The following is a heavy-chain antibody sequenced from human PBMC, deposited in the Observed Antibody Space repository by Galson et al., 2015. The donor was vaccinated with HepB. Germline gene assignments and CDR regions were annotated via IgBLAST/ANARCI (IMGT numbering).Heavy chain of an antibody. J-gene: IGHJ4*02. V-gene: IGHV1-18*04. D-gene: IGHD6-19*01. CDR2: ISAYNGNT. CDR3: ARAEGEGYSSGWFKKDPKYYFDY. CDR1: GYTFTSYG. Sequence: SVKVSCKASGYTFTSYGISWVRQAPGQGLEWMGWISAYNGNTNYAQKLQGRVTMTTDTSTSTAYMELRSLRSDDTAVYYCARAEGEGYSSGWFKKDPKYYFDYWGQGTLVTVSS.